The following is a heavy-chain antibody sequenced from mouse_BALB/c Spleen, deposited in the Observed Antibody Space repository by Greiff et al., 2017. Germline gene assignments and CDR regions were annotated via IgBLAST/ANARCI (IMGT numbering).Heavy chain of an antibody. CDR3: ARYSNYDAMDY. J-gene: IGHJ4*01. V-gene: IGHV1S34*01. Sequence: LVKTGASVTISCKASGYSFTGYYMHWVKQSHGKSLEWIGYISCYNGATSYNQKFKGKATFTVDTSSSTAYMQFNSLTSEDSAVFYCARYSNYDAMDYWGQGTSVTVSS. CDR2: ISCYNGAT. D-gene: IGHD2-5*01. CDR1: GYSFTGYY.